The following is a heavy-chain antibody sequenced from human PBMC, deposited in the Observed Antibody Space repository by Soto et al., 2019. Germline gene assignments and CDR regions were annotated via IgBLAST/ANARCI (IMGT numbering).Heavy chain of an antibody. J-gene: IGHJ4*02. D-gene: IGHD3-16*02. Sequence: QVQLVPSGAEVKKPGASVKVSCKASGYTFTSYGISWVRQAPGQGLEWMGWISAYNGNTNYAQKLQGRVTMTTDTSTSTAYMELRSLRSDDTAVYYCAGLMMITFGGVFVMPGDYWGQGTLVTVSS. CDR2: ISAYNGNT. V-gene: IGHV1-18*04. CDR1: GYTFTSYG. CDR3: AGLMMITFGGVFVMPGDY.